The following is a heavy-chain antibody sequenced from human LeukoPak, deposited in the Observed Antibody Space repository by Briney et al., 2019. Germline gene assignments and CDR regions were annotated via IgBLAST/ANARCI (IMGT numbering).Heavy chain of an antibody. Sequence: PGRSLRLSCAASGFTFSSYAMSWVRQAPGKGLEWVSAISGSGGSTYYADSVKGRFTISRDNSKNTLYLQMNSLRAEDTAVYYCAKGAAYGYYGSGSYSVGWGQGTLVTVSS. CDR1: GFTFSSYA. CDR3: AKGAAYGYYGSGSYSVG. D-gene: IGHD3-10*01. CDR2: ISGSGGST. V-gene: IGHV3-23*01. J-gene: IGHJ4*02.